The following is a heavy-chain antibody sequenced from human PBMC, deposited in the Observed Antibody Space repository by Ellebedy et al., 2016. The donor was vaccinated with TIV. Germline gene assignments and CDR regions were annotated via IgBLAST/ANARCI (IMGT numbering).Heavy chain of an antibody. J-gene: IGHJ6*02. Sequence: GESLKISCAASGFTFSSYAMSWVRQAPGKGLEWVSSLTASGNTFYADSVKGRFTTSGDSSKYTLYLQMNSLRAEDTAVYYCAKREFMDIWGQGTTVTVSS. CDR2: LTASGNT. V-gene: IGHV3-23*01. CDR1: GFTFSSYA. CDR3: AKREFMDI.